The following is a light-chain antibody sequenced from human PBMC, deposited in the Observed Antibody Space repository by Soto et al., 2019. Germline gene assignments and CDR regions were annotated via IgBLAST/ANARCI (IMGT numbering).Light chain of an antibody. V-gene: IGLV1-51*02. J-gene: IGLJ1*01. CDR2: ENN. CDR3: GTWDSSLSANV. CDR1: SSNIGNNY. Sequence: QSVLTQPPSVSAAPGQKVTLSFSGSSSNIGNNYVSWYQQLPGTAPKLLIYENNKRPSGIPDRFSGSKSGTSATLGITGLQTGDEADYYCGTWDSSLSANVFGTGTKVTVL.